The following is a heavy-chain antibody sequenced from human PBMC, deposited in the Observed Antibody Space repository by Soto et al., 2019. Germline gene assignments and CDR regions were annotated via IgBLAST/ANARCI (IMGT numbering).Heavy chain of an antibody. Sequence: PGGSMRLSCAASGFTFSNYGMHWVRQAPGKGLEWVAVISRDGSNNYYADSVKGRFTISRDNSKNALFLQMNSLRGEDTAVYYCAKDSNTPHYFDYWGQGTLVTVSS. V-gene: IGHV3-30*18. CDR3: AKDSNTPHYFDY. CDR1: GFTFSNYG. CDR2: ISRDGSNN. J-gene: IGHJ4*02.